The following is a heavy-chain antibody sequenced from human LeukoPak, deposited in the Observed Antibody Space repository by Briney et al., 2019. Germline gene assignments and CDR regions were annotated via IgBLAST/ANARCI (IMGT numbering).Heavy chain of an antibody. CDR2: ISSSSSYI. Sequence: GGSLRLSCAASGFTFSSSSMNWVRPAPGRGLEWVSSISSSSSYIYYADSVKGRFTISRDNAKNSLYLQMNSLRAEDTAVYYCARDDYGDYGLGAFDIWGQGTMVTVSS. CDR3: ARDDYGDYGLGAFDI. CDR1: GFTFSSSS. V-gene: IGHV3-21*03. J-gene: IGHJ3*02. D-gene: IGHD4-17*01.